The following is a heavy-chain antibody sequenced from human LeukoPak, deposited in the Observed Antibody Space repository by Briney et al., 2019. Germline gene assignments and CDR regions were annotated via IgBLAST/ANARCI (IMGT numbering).Heavy chain of an antibody. V-gene: IGHV3-48*04. J-gene: IGHJ4*02. D-gene: IGHD6-13*01. CDR1: GFPFTLYN. CDR3: ARDHPSSWYYFDY. Sequence: GGSLRLSCEVSGFPFTLYNMNWVRQAPGKGLEWLSYISSSSTTIYYADSVKGRFTISRDSAKNSLYLQMNSLRAEDTAVYYCARDHPSSWYYFDYWGQGTLVTVSS. CDR2: ISSSSTTI.